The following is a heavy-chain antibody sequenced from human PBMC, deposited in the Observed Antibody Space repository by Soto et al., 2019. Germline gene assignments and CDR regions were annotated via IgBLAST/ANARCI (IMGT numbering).Heavy chain of an antibody. J-gene: IGHJ4*02. CDR3: ARRICSGGACYDYYFDS. V-gene: IGHV4-59*08. Sequence: SETQSLTSTVSGGSISSYYWSWIRQPPGKGLECIGYIYDSGSTNYNPSLKSRVTLSMDTSKNQLSLRLSSVTAADTAVYYCARRICSGGACYDYYFDSWGQGALVTVSS. CDR2: IYDSGST. D-gene: IGHD2-15*01. CDR1: GGSISSYY.